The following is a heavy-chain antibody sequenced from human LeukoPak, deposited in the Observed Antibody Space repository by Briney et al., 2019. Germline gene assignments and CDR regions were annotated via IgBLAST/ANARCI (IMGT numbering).Heavy chain of an antibody. D-gene: IGHD4-17*01. V-gene: IGHV3-15*01. CDR1: GFTFSNAW. J-gene: IGHJ5*02. CDR3: ATDPYGAYETDT. CDR2: IKSKSDGGTT. Sequence: GGSLRLPCAASGFTFSNAWMSWVRQAPGKGLEWVGRIKSKSDGGTTDYAAPVKGRFPISRDDTKNTLYLQMKSLKTEDTAMYYCATDPYGAYETDTWGQGTLVSVSS.